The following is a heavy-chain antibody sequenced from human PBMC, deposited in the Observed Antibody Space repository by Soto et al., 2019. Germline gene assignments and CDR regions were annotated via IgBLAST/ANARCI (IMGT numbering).Heavy chain of an antibody. Sequence: AASVKVSCKASGGTFSSYAISWVRQAPGQGLEWMGGIIPIFGTANYAQKFQGRVTITADESTSTAYMELSSLRSEDTAVYYCARWADFWRGSKPYYGMDVWGQGTTVTVSS. D-gene: IGHD3-3*01. J-gene: IGHJ6*02. CDR3: ARWADFWRGSKPYYGMDV. CDR2: IIPIFGTA. CDR1: GGTFSSYA. V-gene: IGHV1-69*13.